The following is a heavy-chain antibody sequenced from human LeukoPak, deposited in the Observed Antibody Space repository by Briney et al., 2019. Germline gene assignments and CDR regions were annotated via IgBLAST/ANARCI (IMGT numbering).Heavy chain of an antibody. CDR3: ARRIAAAGTLDYYYYYYGMDV. J-gene: IGHJ6*02. CDR2: IYPGDSDT. D-gene: IGHD6-13*01. Sequence: GESLKISCKGSGYSFTSYWIGWVRQMPGKGLEWMGIIYPGDSDTRYSPSFKGQVTISADKSISTAYLQWSSLKASDTAMYYCARRIAAAGTLDYYYYYYGMDVWGQGTTVTVSS. CDR1: GYSFTSYW. V-gene: IGHV5-51*01.